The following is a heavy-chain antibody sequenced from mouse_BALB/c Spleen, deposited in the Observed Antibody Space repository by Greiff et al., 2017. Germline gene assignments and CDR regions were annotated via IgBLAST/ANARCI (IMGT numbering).Heavy chain of an antibody. CDR2: ISYSGST. CDR3: ASGFDY. Sequence: DVQLQESGPGLVKPSQSLSLTCTVTGYSITSDYAWNWIRQFPGNKLEWMGYISYSGSTSYNPSLKSRISITRDTSKNQFLLQLNSVTTEDTATYYCASGFDYWGQGTTLTVSS. J-gene: IGHJ2*01. V-gene: IGHV3-2*02. CDR1: GYSITSDYA.